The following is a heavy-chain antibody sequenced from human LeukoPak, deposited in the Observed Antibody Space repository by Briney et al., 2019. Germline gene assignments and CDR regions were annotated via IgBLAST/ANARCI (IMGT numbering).Heavy chain of an antibody. D-gene: IGHD6-19*01. CDR3: ARTSYSSGWSVFDY. V-gene: IGHV4-34*01. Sequence: SETLSLTCAVYGGSFSGYYWSWTRQPPGKGLEWIGEINHSGSTNYNPSLKSRVTISVDTSKNQFSLKLSSVTAADTAVYYCARTSYSSGWSVFDYWDQGTLVTVSS. CDR2: INHSGST. CDR1: GGSFSGYY. J-gene: IGHJ4*02.